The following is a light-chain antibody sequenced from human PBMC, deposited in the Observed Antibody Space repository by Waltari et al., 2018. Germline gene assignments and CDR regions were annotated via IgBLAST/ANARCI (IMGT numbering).Light chain of an antibody. CDR2: GAS. V-gene: IGKV3-15*01. J-gene: IGKJ2*01. CDR1: QSVSSN. Sequence: EIVMTQSPATPSVSPGERATLSCRASQSVSSNLAWYQQKPGQAPRLLIYGASTRATGIPARFSGSGSGTEFTLTISSLQSEDFAVYYCQQYNNWQNTFGQGTKLEIK. CDR3: QQYNNWQNT.